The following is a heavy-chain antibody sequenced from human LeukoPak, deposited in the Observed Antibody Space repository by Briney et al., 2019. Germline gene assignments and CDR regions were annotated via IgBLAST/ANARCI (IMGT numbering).Heavy chain of an antibody. J-gene: IGHJ4*02. D-gene: IGHD6-6*01. CDR1: GYIFTNYG. V-gene: IGHV1-18*01. CDR3: ARAPRYKHLVPRFDY. CDR2: ISSFNDNT. Sequence: ASVKVSCKASGYIFTNYGISWVRQAPGQGLEWMGWISSFNDNTHSAPKLQGRVTMTTDTSTGTAYMELRSLRSDDTAVYYCARAPRYKHLVPRFDYWGQGSLVTVSS.